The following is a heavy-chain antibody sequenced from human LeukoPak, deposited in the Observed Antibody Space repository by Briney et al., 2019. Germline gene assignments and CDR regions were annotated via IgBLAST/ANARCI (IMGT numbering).Heavy chain of an antibody. V-gene: IGHV3-7*01. CDR2: IKQDGSEK. CDR3: ARLAKNWFDP. J-gene: IGHJ5*02. Sequence: PGGSLRLSCAASGFTFSSYAMSWVRQAPGKGLEWVANIKQDGSEKYYVDSVKGRFTISRDNAKNSLYLQMNSLRAEDTAVYYCARLAKNWFDPWGQGTLVTVSS. CDR1: GFTFSSYA.